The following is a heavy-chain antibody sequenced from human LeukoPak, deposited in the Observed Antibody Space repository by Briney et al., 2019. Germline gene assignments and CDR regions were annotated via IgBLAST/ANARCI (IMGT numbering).Heavy chain of an antibody. Sequence: ASVKVSCKASGYTFTSYYMHWVRQAPGQGLEWMGIINPSGGSTSYAQKFQGRVTMTGDTSTSTVYMELSSLRSEDTAVYYCAKAGRTTVTPSRLDPWGQGTLVTVSS. V-gene: IGHV1-46*01. CDR3: AKAGRTTVTPSRLDP. J-gene: IGHJ5*02. CDR1: GYTFTSYY. CDR2: INPSGGST. D-gene: IGHD4-11*01.